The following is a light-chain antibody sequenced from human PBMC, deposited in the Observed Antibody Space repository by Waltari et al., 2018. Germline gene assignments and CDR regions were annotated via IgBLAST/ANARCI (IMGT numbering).Light chain of an antibody. CDR3: SSYVGSNNPV. Sequence: QSALTQPPSASGSPGPSVTISCPGTSSDLGGYDFVSWYQHHPGKAPKLMIYEVSKRPSGVPDRFSGSKSGNTASLTVSGLQAEDEADYYCSSYVGSNNPVFGGGTKLTVL. V-gene: IGLV2-8*01. CDR2: EVS. J-gene: IGLJ2*01. CDR1: SSDLGGYDF.